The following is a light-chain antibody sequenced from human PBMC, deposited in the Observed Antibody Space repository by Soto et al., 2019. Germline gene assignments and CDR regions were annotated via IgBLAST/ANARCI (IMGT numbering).Light chain of an antibody. CDR1: QSVISNY. CDR3: QQYGSSPYT. CDR2: GAS. V-gene: IGKV3-20*01. J-gene: IGKJ2*01. Sequence: EIVLTQSPGTLSLSPVERATLSCRASQSVISNYLAWYQQKPGQAPSLLIYGASIRVTGIPDRFSGGGSGTDFTLTISRLEPEDFAVYYCQQYGSSPYTFGQGTKLEIK.